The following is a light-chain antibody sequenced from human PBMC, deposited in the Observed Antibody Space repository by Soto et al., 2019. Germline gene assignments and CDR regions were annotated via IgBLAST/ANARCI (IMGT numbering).Light chain of an antibody. Sequence: DVQMTQSPSTLSASLGDRVTITCRASQSINNLLAWYQQKPGKAPKLLIYAASSLQSGVPSRFSGSGSGTDFTLTISSLQPEDFATYYCQQSYSTPTWTFGQGTKVDIK. J-gene: IGKJ1*01. CDR1: QSINNL. CDR2: AAS. CDR3: QQSYSTPTWT. V-gene: IGKV1-39*01.